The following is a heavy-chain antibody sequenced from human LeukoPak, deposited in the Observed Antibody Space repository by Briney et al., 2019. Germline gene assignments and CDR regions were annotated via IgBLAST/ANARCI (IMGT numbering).Heavy chain of an antibody. CDR3: ARAGYSYGTGYYFDY. V-gene: IGHV4-59*01. Sequence: SETLSLTCTVSGGSISSYYWSWIRLPPGKGQEWIGYIYYTGATYYNPSLTSRVTISLDTSKNQFSLKLSSVTAADAAVYYCARAGYSYGTGYYFDYWGQGALVTVSS. CDR1: GGSISSYY. CDR2: IYYTGAT. D-gene: IGHD5-18*01. J-gene: IGHJ4*02.